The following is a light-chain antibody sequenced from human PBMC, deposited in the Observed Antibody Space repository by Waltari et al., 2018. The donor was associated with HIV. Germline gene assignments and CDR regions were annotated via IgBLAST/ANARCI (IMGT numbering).Light chain of an antibody. Sequence: DIQMTQSPFTLSASVGDRVTITCRASQSINNWLAWYQQNPGEAPKLLIYEASTLQSGVPSRFSGSGSGTEFTLTISSLQPDDFATFYCQQYKTYSYTFGQGTKLEIK. J-gene: IGKJ2*01. CDR2: EAS. CDR3: QQYKTYSYT. CDR1: QSINNW. V-gene: IGKV1-5*03.